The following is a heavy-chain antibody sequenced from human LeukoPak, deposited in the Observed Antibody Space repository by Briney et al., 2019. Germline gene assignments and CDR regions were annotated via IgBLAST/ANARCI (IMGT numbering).Heavy chain of an antibody. CDR3: AREPYNWNDGEYFQH. J-gene: IGHJ1*01. D-gene: IGHD1-1*01. V-gene: IGHV1-69*05. Sequence: ASVKVSCKASGYTFTGYYMHWVRQAPGQGLEWMGGIIPIFGTANYAQKFQGRVTITTDESTSTAYMELSSLRSEDTAVYYCAREPYNWNDGEYFQHWGQGTLVTVSS. CDR2: IIPIFGTA. CDR1: GYTFTGYY.